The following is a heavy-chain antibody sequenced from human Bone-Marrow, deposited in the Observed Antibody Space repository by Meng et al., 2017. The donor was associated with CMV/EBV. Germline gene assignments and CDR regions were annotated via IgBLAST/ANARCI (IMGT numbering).Heavy chain of an antibody. CDR2: INWNGGST. D-gene: IGHD2-2*03. CDR3: ARGALDIVVVPAADLYYYYGMDV. J-gene: IGHJ6*01. Sequence: GGSLRLSCAASGFTFDDYGMSWVRQAPGKGLEWVSGINWNGGSTGYADSVKGRFTISRDNAKNSLYLQMNSLRAEDTAVYYCARGALDIVVVPAADLYYYYGMDVWGQGTTVTVSS. V-gene: IGHV3-20*04. CDR1: GFTFDDYG.